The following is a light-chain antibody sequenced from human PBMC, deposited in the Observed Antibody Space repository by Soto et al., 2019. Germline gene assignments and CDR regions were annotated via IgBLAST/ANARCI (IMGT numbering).Light chain of an antibody. Sequence: QAASVSGSPGQSITVSCTGTSSDVGGYDYVSWYQQHPDKAPKLLIYGVSIRPSGVSNRFSGSKSGNTASLTISGLQAEDEADYYCTSYTSTNTYVVFGGGTKLTVL. CDR3: TSYTSTNTYVV. J-gene: IGLJ2*01. CDR2: GVS. CDR1: SSDVGGYDY. V-gene: IGLV2-14*03.